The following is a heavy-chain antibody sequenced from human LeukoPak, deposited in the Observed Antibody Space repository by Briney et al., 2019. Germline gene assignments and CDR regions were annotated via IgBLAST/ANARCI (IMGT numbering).Heavy chain of an antibody. CDR2: INHSGST. Sequence: TSETLSLTCAVYGGSFSGYYLSWIRQPPGKGLEWIGEINHSGSTNYNPSLKSRVTISVDTSKNQFSLKLSSVTAADTAVYYCARRRYSSGWYPYFDYWGQGTLVTVSS. J-gene: IGHJ4*02. CDR3: ARRRYSSGWYPYFDY. D-gene: IGHD6-19*01. CDR1: GGSFSGYY. V-gene: IGHV4-34*01.